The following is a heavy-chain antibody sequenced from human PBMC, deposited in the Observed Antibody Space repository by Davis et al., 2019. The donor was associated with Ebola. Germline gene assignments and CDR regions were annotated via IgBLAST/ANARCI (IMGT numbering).Heavy chain of an antibody. J-gene: IGHJ4*02. CDR1: GFTFSGSA. CDR3: TGTTVTTDY. D-gene: IGHD4-17*01. Sequence: GESLKISCAASGFTFSGSAMHWVRQVSGKGLEWVGRIRSKANSYATAYAASVKGRFTISRDDSKNTAYLQMNNLKTEDTAVYYCTGTTVTTDYWGQGTLVTVSS. V-gene: IGHV3-73*01. CDR2: IRSKANSYAT.